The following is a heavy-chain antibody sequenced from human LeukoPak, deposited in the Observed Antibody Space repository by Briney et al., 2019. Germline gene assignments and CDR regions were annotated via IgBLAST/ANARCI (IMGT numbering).Heavy chain of an antibody. J-gene: IGHJ3*02. CDR3: ASTWTNAFDI. CDR1: GYSISSGYY. V-gene: IGHV4-38-2*01. Sequence: SETLSLTCAVSGYSISSGYYWGWIRQPPGKGLEWIGSIYHSGSTYYNPSLKSRVTISVDTSKNQFSLELSSVTAADTAVYYCASTWTNAFDIWGQGTMVTVSS. CDR2: IYHSGST. D-gene: IGHD3/OR15-3a*01.